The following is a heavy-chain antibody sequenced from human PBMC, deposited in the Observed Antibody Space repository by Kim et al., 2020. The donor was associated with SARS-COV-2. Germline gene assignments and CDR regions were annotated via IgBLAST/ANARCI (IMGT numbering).Heavy chain of an antibody. CDR1: GFTFSSYS. CDR2: ISSSSSYI. CDR3: ARMGNWKVGAYRYFDY. Sequence: GGSLRLSCAASGFTFSSYSMNWVRQAPGKGLEWVSSISSSSSYIYYADSVKGRFTISRDNAKNSLYLQMNSLRAEDTAVYYCARMGNWKVGAYRYFDYWGQGTLVTVSS. V-gene: IGHV3-21*01. D-gene: IGHD1-20*01. J-gene: IGHJ4*02.